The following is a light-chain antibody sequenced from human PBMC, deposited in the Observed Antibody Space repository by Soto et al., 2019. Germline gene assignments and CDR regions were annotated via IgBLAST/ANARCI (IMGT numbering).Light chain of an antibody. CDR3: QQAISFPIT. V-gene: IGKV1-12*01. Sequence: DIQMTQSPSSVSASIGDRVSNTCRASQGISTYLGWYQQKPGKAPKLLIYAASSLQTGVPSRFSGSGSGTDFTLTISSLQPEDFGTYYCQQAISFPITFGQGTRLEI. CDR1: QGISTY. J-gene: IGKJ5*01. CDR2: AAS.